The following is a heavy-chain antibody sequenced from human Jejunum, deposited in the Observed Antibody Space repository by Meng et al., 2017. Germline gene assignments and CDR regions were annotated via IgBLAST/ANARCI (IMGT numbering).Heavy chain of an antibody. V-gene: IGHV6-1*01. Sequence: QKAGPRLVNPSQTPSLTCAISGDSVSSNSAAWNWIRQSPSRGLEWLGRTYYRSKWYSDYAVSVKSRIIVNPDTSGNQFSLHLNSVTPEDTAIYYCARVVGGHHYFDSWGQGTLVTVSS. CDR1: GDSVSSNSAA. CDR2: TYYRSKWYS. J-gene: IGHJ4*02. CDR3: ARVVGGHHYFDS. D-gene: IGHD1-26*01.